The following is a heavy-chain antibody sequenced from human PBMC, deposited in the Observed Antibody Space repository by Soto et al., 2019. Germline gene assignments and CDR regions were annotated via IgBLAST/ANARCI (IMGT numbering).Heavy chain of an antibody. J-gene: IGHJ6*02. CDR1: GYSFTIYW. CDR3: ARRREDYDFWSGYRTRSYYYYGMDV. Sequence: GESLKISCKGSGYSFTIYWISWVRQMPGKGLEWMGRIDPSDSYTNYSPSFQGHVTISADKSISTAYLQWSSLKASDTAMYYCARRREDYDFWSGYRTRSYYYYGMDVWGQGTTVTVSS. V-gene: IGHV5-10-1*01. CDR2: IDPSDSYT. D-gene: IGHD3-3*01.